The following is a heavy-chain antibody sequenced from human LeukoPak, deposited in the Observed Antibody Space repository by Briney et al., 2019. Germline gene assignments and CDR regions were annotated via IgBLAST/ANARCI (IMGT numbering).Heavy chain of an antibody. Sequence: ASVKVSCKASGGTFSSYAISWVRQAPGQGLEWMGWINPNSGGTNYAQKFQGRVTMTRDTSISTAYMELSRLRSDDTAVYYCARVKYSSGWGDWYFDLWGRGTLVTVSS. V-gene: IGHV1-2*02. CDR3: ARVKYSSGWGDWYFDL. J-gene: IGHJ2*01. D-gene: IGHD6-19*01. CDR1: GGTFSSYA. CDR2: INPNSGGT.